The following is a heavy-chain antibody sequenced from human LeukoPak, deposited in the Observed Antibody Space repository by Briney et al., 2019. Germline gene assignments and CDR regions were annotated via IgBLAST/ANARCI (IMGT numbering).Heavy chain of an antibody. V-gene: IGHV3-23*01. J-gene: IGHJ4*02. CDR1: GFTFSSFG. CDR2: ISGSGGST. Sequence: PGGSLRLSCAASGFTFSSFGMSWVRQAPGKGLEWVSAISGSGGSTYYADSVKGRFTISRDNSKNTLYLQMNSLRAEDTAVYYCAKDLYLSIIPPYSSGWYGFDYWGQGTLVTVSS. CDR3: AKDLYLSIIPPYSSGWYGFDY. D-gene: IGHD6-19*01.